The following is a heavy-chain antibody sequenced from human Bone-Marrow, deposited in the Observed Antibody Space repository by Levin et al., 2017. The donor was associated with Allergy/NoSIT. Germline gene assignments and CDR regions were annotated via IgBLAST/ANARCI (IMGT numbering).Heavy chain of an antibody. Sequence: GESLKISCAASGFTFSSYSMNWVRQAPGKGLEWVSYISSSSSTIYYADSVKGRFTISRDNAKNSLYLQMNSLRAEDTAVYYCARVGLLWFGAPLDYWGQGTLVTVSS. CDR2: ISSSSSTI. J-gene: IGHJ4*02. CDR1: GFTFSSYS. D-gene: IGHD3-10*01. CDR3: ARVGLLWFGAPLDY. V-gene: IGHV3-48*01.